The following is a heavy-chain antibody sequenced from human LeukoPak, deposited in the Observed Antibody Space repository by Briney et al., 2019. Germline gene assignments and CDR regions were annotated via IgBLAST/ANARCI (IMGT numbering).Heavy chain of an antibody. CDR3: ARDPSIAVAGDDAFDI. D-gene: IGHD6-19*01. CDR2: ISYDGSNK. J-gene: IGHJ3*02. CDR1: GFTFSSYA. Sequence: GRSLRLSCAASGFTFSSYAMHWVRQAPGKGLEWVAVISYDGSNKYYADSVKGRFTISRDNSKNTPYLQMNSLGAEDTAVYYCARDPSIAVAGDDAFDIWGQGTMVTVSS. V-gene: IGHV3-30-3*01.